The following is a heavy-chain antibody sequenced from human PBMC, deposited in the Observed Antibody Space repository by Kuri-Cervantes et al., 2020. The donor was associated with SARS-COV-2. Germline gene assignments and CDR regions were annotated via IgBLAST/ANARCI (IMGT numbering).Heavy chain of an antibody. V-gene: IGHV1-69*13. Sequence: SVKVSCKASGYTFTGYYMHWVRQAPGQGLEWMGGIIPIFGTANYAQKFQGRVTITADESTSTAYMELSSLRSEDTAVYYCARASGAFGVVIGLGWFDPWGQGTLVTVSS. D-gene: IGHD3-3*01. J-gene: IGHJ5*02. CDR3: ARASGAFGVVIGLGWFDP. CDR1: GYTFTGYY. CDR2: IIPIFGTA.